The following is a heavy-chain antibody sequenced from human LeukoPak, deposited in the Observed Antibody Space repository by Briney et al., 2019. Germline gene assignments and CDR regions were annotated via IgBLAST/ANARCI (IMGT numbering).Heavy chain of an antibody. V-gene: IGHV1-69*13. Sequence: SVKVSCKASGGTFSSYAISWVRQAPGQGLEWMGGIIPIFGTANYAQKFQGRVTITADESTSTAYMELSSLRSEDTAVYYCATGASLSSDYYYYGMDVWGQGTMVTVSS. D-gene: IGHD6-6*01. J-gene: IGHJ6*02. CDR2: IIPIFGTA. CDR3: ATGASLSSDYYYYGMDV. CDR1: GGTFSSYA.